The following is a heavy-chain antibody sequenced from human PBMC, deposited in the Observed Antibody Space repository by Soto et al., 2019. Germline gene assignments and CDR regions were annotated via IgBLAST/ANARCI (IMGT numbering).Heavy chain of an antibody. D-gene: IGHD1-7*01. CDR1: GFTFSDFY. V-gene: IGHV3-11*06. CDR2: IGPSGTST. Sequence: QVQVVESGGASVKAGGSLRLSCVASGFTFSDFYMNWIRQAPGKGLEWVSYIGPSGTSTNYTDSVKGRFIISRDNAKKSLYLEMNSLRAEDTAVYYCARGGWNYENAFDQWGQGTLVTVSS. CDR3: ARGGWNYENAFDQ. J-gene: IGHJ4*02.